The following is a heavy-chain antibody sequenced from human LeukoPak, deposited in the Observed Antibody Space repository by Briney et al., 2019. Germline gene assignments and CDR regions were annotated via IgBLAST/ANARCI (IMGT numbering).Heavy chain of an antibody. Sequence: MAGGSLRLSCAASGFTFSSDSMNSVRQAPGKGLEWVSSISGRSRFIYYADSVQGRFTVSRDNAKNSLYLQMNSLRAEDTAVYYCARGGFSAPRGDYWGQGTLVTVSS. J-gene: IGHJ4*02. CDR1: GFTFSSDS. V-gene: IGHV3-21*01. D-gene: IGHD3-3*01. CDR3: ARGGFSAPRGDY. CDR2: ISGRSRFI.